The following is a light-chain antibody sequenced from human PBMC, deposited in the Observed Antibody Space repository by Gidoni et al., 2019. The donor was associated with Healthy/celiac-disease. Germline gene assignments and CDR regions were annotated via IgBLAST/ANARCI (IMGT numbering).Light chain of an antibody. CDR1: SSAVGSNNL. Sequence: HSALTQPASVSGSPGQSTTISCPGTSSAVGSNNLVSWYQQHPGKAPKLMIYEGSKRPSGVSNRFSGSKSGNTASLTISGLQAEDEADYYCCSYAGSSTHVVFGGGTKLTVL. CDR3: CSYAGSSTHVV. CDR2: EGS. V-gene: IGLV2-23*01. J-gene: IGLJ2*01.